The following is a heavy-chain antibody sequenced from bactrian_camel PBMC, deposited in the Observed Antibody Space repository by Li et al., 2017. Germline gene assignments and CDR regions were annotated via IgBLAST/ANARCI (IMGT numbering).Heavy chain of an antibody. Sequence: HVQLVESGGGSVEAGGSLRLICEASVYVDSTHCMGWFRQAPGKEREAVATIDGWGRITYADSVKGRFTISKDDVKYSLYLQMDNLKPEDTAMYYCATRTYCAATNWLAMVQWKNWGQGTQVTVS. J-gene: IGHJ4*01. CDR1: VYVDSTHC. CDR2: IDGWGRI. CDR3: ATRTYCAATNWLAMVQWKN. D-gene: IGHD7*01. V-gene: IGHV3S53*01.